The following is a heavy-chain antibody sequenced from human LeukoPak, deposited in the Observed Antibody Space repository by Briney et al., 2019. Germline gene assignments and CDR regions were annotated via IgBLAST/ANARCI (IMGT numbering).Heavy chain of an antibody. Sequence: SETLSLTCAVYGGSFSGYYWSWIRQPPGKGLEWIGEINHSGSTNYSPSLKSRVTISVDTSKNQFSLKLSSVTAADTAVYYCATGARYYFDYWGQGTLVTVPS. CDR2: INHSGST. V-gene: IGHV4-34*01. D-gene: IGHD6-6*01. J-gene: IGHJ4*02. CDR1: GGSFSGYY. CDR3: ATGARYYFDY.